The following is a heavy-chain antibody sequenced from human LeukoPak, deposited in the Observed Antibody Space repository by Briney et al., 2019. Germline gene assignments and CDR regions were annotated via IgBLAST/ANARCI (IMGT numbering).Heavy chain of an antibody. J-gene: IGHJ4*02. CDR1: GYSFTRYW. Sequence: GESLKISCKGSGYSFTRYWIGRVRQMPGKGLEWMGIIYPGDSDTRYSPSFQGQVTISADKSISTAYLQWSSLKASDTAMYYCARGYYYDSSGYFFDYWGQGTLVTVSS. V-gene: IGHV5-51*01. D-gene: IGHD3-22*01. CDR3: ARGYYYDSSGYFFDY. CDR2: IYPGDSDT.